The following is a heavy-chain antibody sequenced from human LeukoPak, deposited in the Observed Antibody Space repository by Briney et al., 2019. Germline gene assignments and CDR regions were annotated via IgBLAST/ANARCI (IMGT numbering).Heavy chain of an antibody. D-gene: IGHD1-14*01. CDR3: ARIRFRKPLRSPYYFDY. Sequence: PSETLSLTCAVYGGSFSGYYWSWIRQPPGKGLEWIREINHSGSTNYNPSLKSRVTISVDTSKNQFSLKLSSVTAADTAVYYCARIRFRKPLRSPYYFDYWGQGSLVTVSS. CDR1: GGSFSGYY. V-gene: IGHV4-34*01. CDR2: INHSGST. J-gene: IGHJ4*02.